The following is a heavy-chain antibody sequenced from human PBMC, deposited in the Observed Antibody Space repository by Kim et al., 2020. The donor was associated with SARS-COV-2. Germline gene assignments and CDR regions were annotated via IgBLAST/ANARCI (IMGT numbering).Heavy chain of an antibody. J-gene: IGHJ4*02. Sequence: VKCRFTIARDKSKNTLYLHMNSLRVEDTAVYYCAKSAVDFYDGSGAGLDSWGQGTLVTVSP. V-gene: IGHV3-23*01. CDR3: AKSAVDFYDGSGAGLDS. D-gene: IGHD3-22*01.